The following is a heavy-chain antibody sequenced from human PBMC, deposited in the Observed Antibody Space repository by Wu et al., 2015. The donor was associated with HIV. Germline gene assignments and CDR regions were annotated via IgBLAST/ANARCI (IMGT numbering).Heavy chain of an antibody. V-gene: IGHV1-18*01. J-gene: IGHJ4*02. CDR1: GYIFSDFG. CDR2: ISAYNGNT. Sequence: VQLVQSGGEVKKPGASVKVACKSSGYIFSDFGIHWVRQAPGQGLEWMGWISAYNGNTNYAQKLQGRVTMTTDTPTSTAYMELRSLRSDDTAVYYCARDREGYSGSYPYYFDYWGQGTLVTVSS. CDR3: ARDREGYSGSYPYYFDY. D-gene: IGHD1-26*01.